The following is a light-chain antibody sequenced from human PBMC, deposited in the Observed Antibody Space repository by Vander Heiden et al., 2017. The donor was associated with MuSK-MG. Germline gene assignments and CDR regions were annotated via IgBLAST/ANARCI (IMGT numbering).Light chain of an antibody. Sequence: QSALTQPASVSGSPGQSITISCTGTSSYVGGYNFVSWYQQHPGKAPKLIISDVSDRPSGVSNRFSGSKSGSTASLTISGLQAEDEDDYYCSSYTSSSTSVFGGGTKLTVL. CDR1: SSYVGGYNF. CDR2: DVS. V-gene: IGLV2-14*03. CDR3: SSYTSSSTSV. J-gene: IGLJ2*01.